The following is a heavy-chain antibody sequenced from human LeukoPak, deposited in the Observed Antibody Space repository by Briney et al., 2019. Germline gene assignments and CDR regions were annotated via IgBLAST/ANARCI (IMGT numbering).Heavy chain of an antibody. CDR2: IIGRGGRT. J-gene: IGHJ4*02. Sequence: PVGSLRLSCEASLYTFTSYAMSRVCQAPGEGLECVSAIIGRGGRTYYTDSVNARFTISRDNSKNTLYLQFNSLRAEYTAESYCAKPPMQRWKWSFCDYWGQGTLVTVSS. D-gene: IGHD3-22*01. V-gene: IGHV3-23*01. CDR1: LYTFTSYA. CDR3: AKPPMQRWKWSFCDY.